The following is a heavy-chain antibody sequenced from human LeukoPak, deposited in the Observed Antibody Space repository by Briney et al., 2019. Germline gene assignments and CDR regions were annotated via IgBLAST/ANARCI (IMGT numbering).Heavy chain of an antibody. D-gene: IGHD3-3*01. CDR2: IIPIFGTA. CDR3: AREKSLGDFWSGYSEY. CDR1: GGTFSSYA. Sequence: GASVKVSCKASGGTFSSYAISWVRQAPGQGLEWMGGIIPIFGTANYAQKFQGRVTITADESTSTAYMELSSLRSEDTAVYYRAREKSLGDFWSGYSEYWGQGTLVTVSS. J-gene: IGHJ4*02. V-gene: IGHV1-69*13.